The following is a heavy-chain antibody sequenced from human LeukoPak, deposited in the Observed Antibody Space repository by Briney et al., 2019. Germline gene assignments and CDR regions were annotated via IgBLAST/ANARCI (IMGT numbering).Heavy chain of an antibody. CDR3: ARSILQSHYYYYYMDV. Sequence: PSETLSLTCAVYGGSFSGYYWSWIRQPPGKGLEWSGEINHSGSTNYNPSLKSRVTISVDTSKNQFSLKLSSVTAADTAVYYCARSILQSHYYYYYMDVWGKGTTVTVSS. CDR1: GGSFSGYY. V-gene: IGHV4-34*01. CDR2: INHSGST. D-gene: IGHD2-21*01. J-gene: IGHJ6*03.